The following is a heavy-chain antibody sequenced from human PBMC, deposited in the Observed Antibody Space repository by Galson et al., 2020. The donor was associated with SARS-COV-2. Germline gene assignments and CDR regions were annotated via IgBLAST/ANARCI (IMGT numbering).Heavy chain of an antibody. V-gene: IGHV3-30*04. CDR2: ISYDGSNK. J-gene: IGHJ3*02. Sequence: GESLKISCAASGFTFSSYAMHWVRQAPVKGLEWVAVISYDGSNKYYADSVKGRFTISRDNSKNTLYLQMNSLRAEDTAVYYCARDLTGDDAFDIWGQGTMVTVSS. CDR1: GFTFSSYA. CDR3: ARDLTGDDAFDI. D-gene: IGHD3-16*01.